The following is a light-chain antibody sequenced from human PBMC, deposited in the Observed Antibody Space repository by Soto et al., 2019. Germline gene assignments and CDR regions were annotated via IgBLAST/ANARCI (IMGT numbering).Light chain of an antibody. Sequence: QSVLTQPPSASGTLGQTITISCSGSTSNIGTNTVNWFQHLPGSAPKLLIYTNDQRPSGVPDRFSGSRSGTSASLAISGLQSEDEADYYCATWDDNVYVFGTGTKLTVL. V-gene: IGLV1-44*01. CDR1: TSNIGTNT. CDR2: TND. J-gene: IGLJ1*01. CDR3: ATWDDNVYV.